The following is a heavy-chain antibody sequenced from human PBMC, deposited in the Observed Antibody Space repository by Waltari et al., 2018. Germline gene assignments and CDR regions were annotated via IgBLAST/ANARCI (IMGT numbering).Heavy chain of an antibody. D-gene: IGHD3-10*01. CDR3: ARQVQGVTHFDY. J-gene: IGHJ4*02. V-gene: IGHV4-38-2*01. CDR2: IYHSGST. CDR1: GYSISSGYY. Sequence: QVQLQESGPGLVKPSETLSLTCAVSGYSISSGYYWGWIRQPPGKGLEWIGRIYHSGSTYYNPSLKSRVTISVDTSKNQFSLKLSSVTAADTAVYYCARQVQGVTHFDYWGQGTLVTVSS.